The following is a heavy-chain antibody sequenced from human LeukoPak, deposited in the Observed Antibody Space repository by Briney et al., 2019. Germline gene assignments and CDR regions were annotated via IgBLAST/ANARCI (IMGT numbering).Heavy chain of an antibody. V-gene: IGHV4-59*11. CDR2: IYYSGST. J-gene: IGHJ4*02. D-gene: IGHD1-26*01. CDR1: GGSISNHY. CDR3: ASSGSYHSFPY. Sequence: SETLSLTCTVSGGSISNHYWSWIRQPPGKGLEWIGYIYYSGSTNYNPSLKSRVTISVDTSKNQFSLKLSSVTAADTAVYYCASSGSYHSFPYWGQGTLVTVSS.